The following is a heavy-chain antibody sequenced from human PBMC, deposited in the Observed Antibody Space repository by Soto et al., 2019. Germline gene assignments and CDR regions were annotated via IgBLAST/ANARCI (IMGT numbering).Heavy chain of an antibody. Sequence: EVQLLESGGGLVQPGGSLRLSCAASGFSFSTYAMSWVRQAPGKGLEWVSGISGSGGSTYYADSLKGRFTISRDNSKNKVYPQMNRLRAEDTGLYYCAKVFMVTKDGRKYYYYDYMDVWGKGTTVTVSS. CDR2: ISGSGGST. D-gene: IGHD2-21*02. CDR1: GFSFSTYA. V-gene: IGHV3-23*01. J-gene: IGHJ6*03. CDR3: AKVFMVTKDGRKYYYYDYMDV.